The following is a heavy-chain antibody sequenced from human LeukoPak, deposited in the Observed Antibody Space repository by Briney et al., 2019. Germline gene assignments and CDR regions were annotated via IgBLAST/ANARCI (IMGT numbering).Heavy chain of an antibody. V-gene: IGHV1-46*01. D-gene: IGHD5-24*01. Sequence: ASVKVSCKASGYTFTSYYMHWVRQAPGQGLEWMGIINPSGGSTSYAQKFQGRVTMTRDTSTSTVYMELSSLRSEDTAVYYCARDRGGYNRPIYYFDCWGQGTLVTVSS. J-gene: IGHJ4*02. CDR1: GYTFTSYY. CDR2: INPSGGST. CDR3: ARDRGGYNRPIYYFDC.